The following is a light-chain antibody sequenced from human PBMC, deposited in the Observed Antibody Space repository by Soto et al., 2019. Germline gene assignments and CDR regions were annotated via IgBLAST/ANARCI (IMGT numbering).Light chain of an antibody. J-gene: IGKJ1*01. Sequence: EIVLAQSPGTLSLSPGERGSLSCRASQSVSSSYLAWYQQKPGQAPRLLIYGASSRAIGIPDRLSGSGSGTDFTLTISRLEPEDFAVYYCQQYGSSPRTFGQGTKVDIK. V-gene: IGKV3-20*01. CDR3: QQYGSSPRT. CDR1: QSVSSSY. CDR2: GAS.